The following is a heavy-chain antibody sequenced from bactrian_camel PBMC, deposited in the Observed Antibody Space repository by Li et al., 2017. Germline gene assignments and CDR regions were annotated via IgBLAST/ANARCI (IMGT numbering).Heavy chain of an antibody. CDR2: LASDGSS. D-gene: IGHD3*01. CDR1: AYTPANVR. Sequence: QLVESGGGSVQAGGSLRLSCAFDAYTPANVRMAWFRQAPGKEREGVASLASDGSSIYANSLKGRFSISQDNAKNTVYLQMNSLKIEDTAVYYCALGSSRQATMTARGKGTQVTVS. V-gene: IGHV3S53*01. J-gene: IGHJ4*01.